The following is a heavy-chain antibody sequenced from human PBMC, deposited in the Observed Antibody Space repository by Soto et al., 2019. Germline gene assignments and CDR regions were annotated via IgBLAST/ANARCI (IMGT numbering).Heavy chain of an antibody. CDR2: TSNSGSA. J-gene: IGHJ6*02. CDR3: ARARSDSAGSSLGRRMDV. Sequence: PSETLSLTCTVSGGSVNSGTDYWSWIRQPPGKGLEWIGYTSNSGSAKYNPSLKSRVTITTDTSTNHFSLKLTSVTAADTAIYYCARARSDSAGSSLGRRMDVWGQGTTVTVSS. CDR1: GGSVNSGTDY. V-gene: IGHV4-61*03. D-gene: IGHD3-10*01.